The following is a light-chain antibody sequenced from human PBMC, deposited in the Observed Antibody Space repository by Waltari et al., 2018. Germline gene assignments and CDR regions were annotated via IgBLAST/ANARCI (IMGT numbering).Light chain of an antibody. CDR1: QSVLSSSNNKNY. Sequence: DIVMTQAPDSLAVALGERATSNCKSSQSVLSSSNNKNYLAWYQQKPGQPPTLLIYWASTRASGVPDRFSGSGSGTDFTLTISSLQAEDVAVYYCQQYYSTPPYTFGQGTKLEIK. CDR3: QQYYSTPPYT. V-gene: IGKV4-1*01. CDR2: WAS. J-gene: IGKJ2*01.